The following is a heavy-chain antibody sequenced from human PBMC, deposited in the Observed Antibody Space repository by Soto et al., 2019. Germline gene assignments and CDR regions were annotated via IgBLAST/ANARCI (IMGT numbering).Heavy chain of an antibody. V-gene: IGHV3-30-3*01. D-gene: IGHD4-4*01. J-gene: IGHJ6*02. CDR3: ARDSFPTTTKGHGVYLYYGVDV. CDR1: GFTLSSYA. CDR2: ISYDGSNK. Sequence: GESLKISCAASGFTLSSYAMHWVRQAPGKGLEWVAVISYDGSNKYYADSVKGRFTISRDNSKNTLDLQMNSLRAEDTAVFYCARDSFPTTTKGHGVYLYYGVDVWGQGTTVTVSS.